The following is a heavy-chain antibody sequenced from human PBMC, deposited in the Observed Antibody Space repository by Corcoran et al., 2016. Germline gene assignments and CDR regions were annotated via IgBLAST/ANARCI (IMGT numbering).Heavy chain of an antibody. CDR3: GRDNDYVWGRYLPGYFGY. Sequence: QVQLQQWGAGLLKPSETLSLTCAVYGGSFSGYYWSWIRQPPGKGLEWIGEINHSGSTNYNPSLKSRVTISVDTSKNQFSLKLSSVTAADTAVYYCGRDNDYVWGRYLPGYFGYWGQGTLVTVSS. V-gene: IGHV4-34*01. J-gene: IGHJ4*02. D-gene: IGHD3-16*02. CDR1: GGSFSGYY. CDR2: INHSGST.